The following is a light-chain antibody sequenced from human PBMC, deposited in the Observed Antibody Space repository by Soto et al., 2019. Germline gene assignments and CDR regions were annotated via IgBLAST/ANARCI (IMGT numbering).Light chain of an antibody. Sequence: DIVMTQSPNSLAVSLGERATINCKSSQSLLYSYNNKTYFGWYQQKPGQPPKLLISWASTREPGVPDRFSGSGSGTDFSLTISSLQAEDVAVYYGQQYYSTTLTFGGGTWVRI. CDR1: QSLLYSYNNKTY. V-gene: IGKV4-1*01. CDR3: QQYYSTTLT. J-gene: IGKJ4*01. CDR2: WAS.